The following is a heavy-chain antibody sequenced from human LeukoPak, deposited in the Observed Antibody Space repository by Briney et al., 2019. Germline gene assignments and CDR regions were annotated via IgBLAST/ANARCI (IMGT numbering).Heavy chain of an antibody. J-gene: IGHJ4*02. V-gene: IGHV4-59*08. CDR3: ARHGWSYFDY. CDR2: INYSGRT. CDR1: GGSMGSSY. Sequence: SETLSLTCTVSGGSMGSSYWSWIRQVPGKGLEWVGCINYSGRTNYNPSLKSRVAILVDTSKNQFSLRLSSVTAADTAIYYCARHGWSYFDYWGQGTLVTVSS. D-gene: IGHD6-19*01.